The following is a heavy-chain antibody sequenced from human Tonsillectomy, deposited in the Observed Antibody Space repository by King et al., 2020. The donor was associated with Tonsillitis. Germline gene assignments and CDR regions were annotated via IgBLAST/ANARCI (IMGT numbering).Heavy chain of an antibody. J-gene: IGHJ2*01. V-gene: IGHV4-34*01. CDR1: GESFSDYS. CDR3: ARTRWYSDL. CDR2: IDHTGST. Sequence: VQLQQWGAGLLKPSETLSLTCAVYGESFSDYSWSWIRQPPGKGLEWIGEIDHTGSTNYNPSLKSRVTISVDTSKKQFSLKLTSVTAADTAVYYCARTRWYSDLWGRGTLVTVSS.